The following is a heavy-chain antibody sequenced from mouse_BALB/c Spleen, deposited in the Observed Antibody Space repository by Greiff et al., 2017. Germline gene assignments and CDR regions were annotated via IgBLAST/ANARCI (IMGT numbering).Heavy chain of an antibody. CDR2: IRNKANGYTT. J-gene: IGHJ2*01. Sequence: EVQLVESGGGLVQPGGSLRLSCATSGFTFTDYYMSWVRQPPGKALEWLGFIRNKANGYTTEYSASVKGRFTISRDNSQSILYLQMNTLRAEDSATYYCARGGGFDYWGQGTTLTVSS. V-gene: IGHV7-3*02. CDR3: ARGGGFDY. CDR1: GFTFTDYY.